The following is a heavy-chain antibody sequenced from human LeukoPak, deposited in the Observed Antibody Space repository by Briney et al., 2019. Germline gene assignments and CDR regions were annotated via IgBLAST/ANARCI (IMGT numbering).Heavy chain of an antibody. CDR3: ARPLDGSSSGPEGDY. J-gene: IGHJ4*02. D-gene: IGHD6-6*01. Sequence: AASVTVSCKASGGTFSSYAISWVRQAPGQGLEWMGGIIPIFGTANYAQKFQGRVTITADESTSTAYMELSSLRSEDTAVYYCARPLDGSSSGPEGDYWGQGTLVTVSS. CDR1: GGTFSSYA. V-gene: IGHV1-69*13. CDR2: IIPIFGTA.